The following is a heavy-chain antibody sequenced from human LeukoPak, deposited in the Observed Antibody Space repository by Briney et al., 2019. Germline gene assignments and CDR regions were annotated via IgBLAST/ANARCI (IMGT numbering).Heavy chain of an antibody. D-gene: IGHD3-22*01. CDR1: GGTFSSYA. Sequence: PWASVKVSCKASGGTFSSYAISWVRQAPGQGLEWMGGIIPIFGTANYAQKFQGRVTITADESTSTAYMELSSLRSEDTAVYYCARDFPNYYDSSGTPWYYFDYWGQGTLVTVSS. V-gene: IGHV1-69*13. J-gene: IGHJ4*02. CDR2: IIPIFGTA. CDR3: ARDFPNYYDSSGTPWYYFDY.